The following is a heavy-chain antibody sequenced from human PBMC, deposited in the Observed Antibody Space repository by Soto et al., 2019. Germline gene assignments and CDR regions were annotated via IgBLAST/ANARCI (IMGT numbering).Heavy chain of an antibody. CDR2: IYYSGNT. V-gene: IGHV4-59*01. CDR1: GGSISDYY. CDR3: ARAQPFEFHNWFDP. Sequence: SETLSLTCTVTGGSISDYYWSWIRQPPGKGLEWIGHIYYSGNTNYNPSLQGRVTISVDTSTNQFSLKLTSVSAADTAMYYCARAQPFEFHNWFDPWGQGTLVTVSS. J-gene: IGHJ5*02. D-gene: IGHD3-10*01.